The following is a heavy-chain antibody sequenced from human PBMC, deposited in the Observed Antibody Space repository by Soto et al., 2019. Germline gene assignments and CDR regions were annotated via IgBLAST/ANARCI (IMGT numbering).Heavy chain of an antibody. CDR1: GGSISSGGYY. D-gene: IGHD3-10*01. J-gene: IGHJ4*02. CDR2: IYYSGST. V-gene: IGHV4-31*03. CDR3: ARTYYYGYFDY. Sequence: SETLSLTCTVSGGSISSGGYYWSWIRQHPGKGLEWIGYIYYSGSTYYNPSLKSRVTISVDTSKNQFSPKLSSVTAADTAVYYCARTYYYGYFDYWGQGTLVTVSS.